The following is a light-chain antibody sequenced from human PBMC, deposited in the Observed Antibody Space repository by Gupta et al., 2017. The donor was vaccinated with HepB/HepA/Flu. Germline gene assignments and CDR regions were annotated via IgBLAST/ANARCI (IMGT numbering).Light chain of an antibody. J-gene: IGLJ2*01. CDR2: RNN. CDR1: SSNFGADYD. Sequence: QSVLTQPPSVSGAPGQRVTISCAGSSSNFGADYDVHWYQQIPVTAPKLLIYRNNNRPSGVPDRFSGSKSGTSASLAITGLQAEDEADYYCQSYDTSLSGVVFGGGTKLTVL. V-gene: IGLV1-40*01. CDR3: QSYDTSLSGVV.